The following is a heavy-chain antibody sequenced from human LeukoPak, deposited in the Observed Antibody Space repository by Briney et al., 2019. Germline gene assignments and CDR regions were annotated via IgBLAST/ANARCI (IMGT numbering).Heavy chain of an antibody. CDR3: ARGTSLYCSGGSCYSGRRYNWFDP. CDR1: GGSISSSSYY. V-gene: IGHV4-39*01. Sequence: SETLSLTCTVSGGSISSSSYYWGWIRQPPGKGLEWIGSIYYSGSTYYNPSLKSRVTISVDTSKNQFSLKLSSVTAADTAVYYCARGTSLYCSGGSCYSGRRYNWFDPWGQGTLVTVSS. CDR2: IYYSGST. J-gene: IGHJ5*02. D-gene: IGHD2-15*01.